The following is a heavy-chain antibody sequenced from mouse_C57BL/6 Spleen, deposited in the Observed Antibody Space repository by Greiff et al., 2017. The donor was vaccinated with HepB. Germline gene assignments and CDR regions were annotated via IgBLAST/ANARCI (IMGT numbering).Heavy chain of an antibody. J-gene: IGHJ3*01. Sequence: EVKLMESGGGLVKPGGSLKLSCAASGFTFSSYAMSWVRQTPEKRLEWVATISDGGSYTDYPDNVKGRVTISRDNAKNNLYLQMSHLKSEDTAMYYWARDGGGLQYWFAYWGQGTLVTVSA. CDR2: ISDGGSYT. CDR1: GFTFSSYA. CDR3: ARDGGGLQYWFAY. V-gene: IGHV5-4*01. D-gene: IGHD3-1*01.